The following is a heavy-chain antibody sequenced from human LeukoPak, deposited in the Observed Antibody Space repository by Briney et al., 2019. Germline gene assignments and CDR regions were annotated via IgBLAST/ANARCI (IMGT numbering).Heavy chain of an antibody. CDR3: ARGGPNSYYFDY. CDR1: GYTLTELS. D-gene: IGHD4/OR15-4a*01. Sequence: GASVKVSCKVSGYTLTELSMHWVRQAPGKGLEWMGGFDPEDGETIYAQKFQGRVTMTRNTSISTAYMELSSLRSEDTAVYYCARGGPNSYYFDYWGQGTLVTVSS. CDR2: FDPEDGET. J-gene: IGHJ4*02. V-gene: IGHV1-24*01.